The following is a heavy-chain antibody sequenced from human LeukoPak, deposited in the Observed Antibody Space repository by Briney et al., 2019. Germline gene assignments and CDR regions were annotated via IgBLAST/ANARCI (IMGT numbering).Heavy chain of an antibody. CDR2: ISYDGSNK. V-gene: IGHV3-30-3*01. D-gene: IGHD3-22*01. CDR1: GFTFSSYA. J-gene: IGHJ4*02. CDR3: ARDRRYYDSSGSTYFDY. Sequence: GRSLRLSCAASGFTFSSYAMHWVRQAPGKRLEWVAVISYDGSNKYYADSVKGRFTISRDNSKNTLYLQMNSLRAEDTAVYYCARDRRYYDSSGSTYFDYWGQGTLVTVSS.